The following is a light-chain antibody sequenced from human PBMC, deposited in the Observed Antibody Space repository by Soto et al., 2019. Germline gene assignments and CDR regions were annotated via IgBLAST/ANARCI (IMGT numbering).Light chain of an antibody. Sequence: QSVLTQPPSVSGAPGQRVTISCTGSGSNIGAGYEAHWYQQLPGTAPKLLIYANNQRPSGVPDRFSGSTSGTSASLAITGLQAEDEADYYCQSYDNSLRGSLFGGGTKVTVL. CDR2: ANN. J-gene: IGLJ2*01. V-gene: IGLV1-40*01. CDR3: QSYDNSLRGSL. CDR1: GSNIGAGYE.